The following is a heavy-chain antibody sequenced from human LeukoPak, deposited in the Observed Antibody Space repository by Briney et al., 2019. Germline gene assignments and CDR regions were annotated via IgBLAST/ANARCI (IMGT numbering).Heavy chain of an antibody. Sequence: TSETLSLTCTVSGGSISSYYWSWIRQPPGRGLEWIGYIYYSGSANYNPSLKSRVTISIHTSKNQFSLKLSSVTAADTAVYYCARAPEIAAAHDYWGQGTLVTVSS. D-gene: IGHD6-13*01. CDR1: GGSISSYY. CDR2: IYYSGSA. CDR3: ARAPEIAAAHDY. V-gene: IGHV4-59*01. J-gene: IGHJ4*02.